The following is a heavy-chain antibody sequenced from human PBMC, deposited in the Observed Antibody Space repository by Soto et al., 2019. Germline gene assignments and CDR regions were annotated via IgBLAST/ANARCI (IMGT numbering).Heavy chain of an antibody. CDR1: GYTFTSYD. Sequence: ASVKVSCKASGYTFTSYDINWVRQATGQGLEWMGWMNPNSGNTGYAQKFQGRVTMTRNTSIGTAYMELSSLRSEDTAVYYCARWIAAPRYYYYYMDVWGKGTTVTISS. V-gene: IGHV1-8*01. D-gene: IGHD6-6*01. J-gene: IGHJ6*03. CDR2: MNPNSGNT. CDR3: ARWIAAPRYYYYYMDV.